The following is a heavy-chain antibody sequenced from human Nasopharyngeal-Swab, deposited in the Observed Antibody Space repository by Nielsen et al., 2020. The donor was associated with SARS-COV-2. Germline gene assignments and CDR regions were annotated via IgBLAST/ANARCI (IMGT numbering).Heavy chain of an antibody. J-gene: IGHJ4*02. V-gene: IGHV4-4*07. CDR1: GASISDDTYY. CDR3: AREFRFGAILLPFDS. D-gene: IGHD2-2*02. CDR2: IFSTGSE. Sequence: SETLSLTCTVSGASISDDTYYWSWNRPPAGEGLEWIGRIFSTGSEDYSPSLKNRVTMAVDTSNNHFSLKLTSVTAADTALYFCAREFRFGAILLPFDSWGQGTLVTVSS.